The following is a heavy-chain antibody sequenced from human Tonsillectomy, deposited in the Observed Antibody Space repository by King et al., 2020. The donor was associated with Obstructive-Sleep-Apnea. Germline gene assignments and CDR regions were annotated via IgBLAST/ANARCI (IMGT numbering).Heavy chain of an antibody. J-gene: IGHJ5*02. CDR3: ASGVVVVVAATRGWSFDP. V-gene: IGHV4-34*01. CDR1: GGSFSDYY. D-gene: IGHD2-15*01. Sequence: VQLQQWGTGLLKPSETLSLTCAVYGGSFSDYYWSWIRQPPGKGLEWIGEINHSGSTNYNPSLKSRVTISVDPSKNQFSLKLSSVTAADTAVYYCASGVVVVVAATRGWSFDPWGQGTLVTVSS. CDR2: INHSGST.